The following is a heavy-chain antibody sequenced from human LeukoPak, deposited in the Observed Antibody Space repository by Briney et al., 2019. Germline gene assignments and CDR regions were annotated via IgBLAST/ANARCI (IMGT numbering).Heavy chain of an antibody. CDR1: GFTFSNYA. Sequence: GGSLRLSCAASGFTFSNYAMSWVRQAPGKGLEWVSGMSSSGTNKYYADSVKGRFTVSRDNSKNALDLQMDSLRAEDTALYYCAKDKWNDVTYFDSWGQGTLVSVSS. CDR3: AKDKWNDVTYFDS. D-gene: IGHD1-20*01. V-gene: IGHV3-23*01. J-gene: IGHJ4*02. CDR2: MSSSGTNK.